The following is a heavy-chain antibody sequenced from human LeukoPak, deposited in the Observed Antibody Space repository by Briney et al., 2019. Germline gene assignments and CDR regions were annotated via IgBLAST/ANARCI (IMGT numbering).Heavy chain of an antibody. CDR1: GGTFSSYA. J-gene: IGHJ5*02. CDR2: IIPIFGTA. V-gene: IGHV1-69*13. D-gene: IGHD6-19*01. CDR3: AGTGRSSGWYWFDP. Sequence: ASVKVSCKASGGTFSSYAISWRRQAPGQGLEWMGGIIPIFGTANYAQKFQGRVTITADESTSTAYMELSSLRSEDTAVYYCAGTGRSSGWYWFDPWGQGTLVTVSS.